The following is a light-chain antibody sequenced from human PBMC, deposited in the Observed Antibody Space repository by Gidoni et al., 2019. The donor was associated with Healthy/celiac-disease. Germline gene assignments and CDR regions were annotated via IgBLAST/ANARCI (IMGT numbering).Light chain of an antibody. V-gene: IGLV1-40*01. J-gene: IGLJ3*02. CDR1: SSNIGAGYD. CDR3: QSYDSSLSGWV. CDR2: GNR. Sequence: QSVLTPPPSASGAPGQRVTCPCTGRSSNIGAGYDVPRYQQLPGTAPTLLIYGNRNRPSGVPDRFSASKSGTSASLSISGLQAEDEADYYCQSYDSSLSGWVFGGGTKLTVL.